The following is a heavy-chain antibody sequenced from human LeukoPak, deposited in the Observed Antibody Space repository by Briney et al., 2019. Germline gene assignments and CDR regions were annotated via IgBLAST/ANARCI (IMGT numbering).Heavy chain of an antibody. J-gene: IGHJ4*02. Sequence: AGGSLRLSCAASGFTFSTYSMNWVRQAPGRGLEWVSSISSSSGYIYYADSVKGRFTISRDNAKNSLYLQMDSLRAEDTAVYYCARVPGDYWGQGTLVTVSS. CDR3: ARVPGDY. V-gene: IGHV3-21*01. CDR1: GFTFSTYS. CDR2: ISSSSGYI.